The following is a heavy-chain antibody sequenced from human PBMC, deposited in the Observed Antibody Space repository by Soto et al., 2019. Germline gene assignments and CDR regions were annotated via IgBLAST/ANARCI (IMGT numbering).Heavy chain of an antibody. J-gene: IGHJ5*02. V-gene: IGHV6-1*01. CDR3: ARDLYSSGWYWFDP. CDR1: GDSVSCNSAA. Sequence: SQTLSLTCAISGDSVSCNSAAWNWIRQSPSRGLEWLGRTYYRSKWYNDYAVSVKSRISINPDTFKNQFSLQLSSVTPEDTAVYYCARDLYSSGWYWFDPWGQGTLVTVSS. CDR2: TYYRSKWYN. D-gene: IGHD6-19*01.